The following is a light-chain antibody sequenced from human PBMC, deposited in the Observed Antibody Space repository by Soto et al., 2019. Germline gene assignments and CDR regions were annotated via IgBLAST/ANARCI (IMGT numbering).Light chain of an antibody. Sequence: DIQMTQSPSSLSGSVGDRVSITCRASQSIKDDLGWYQQKAGKAPKRLIYSASRLQSGVPSRFSGSGYGTEFTLTISSLEPEDFATYYCLQHNTYPQTFGQGTRLEIK. V-gene: IGKV1-17*01. CDR2: SAS. CDR3: LQHNTYPQT. CDR1: QSIKDD. J-gene: IGKJ2*01.